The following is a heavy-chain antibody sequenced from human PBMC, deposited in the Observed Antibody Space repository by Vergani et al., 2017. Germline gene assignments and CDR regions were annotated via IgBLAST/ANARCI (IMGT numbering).Heavy chain of an antibody. Sequence: QVQLQQWGAGLLKPSETLSLTCAVYGGSFSGYYWSWIRQPPGKGLEWIGEINHSGSTNYNPSLKSRVTISVDTSKNQFSLKLGSVTAADTAVYYCARINYYDSSGYPGYYFDYWGQGTLVTVSS. CDR2: INHSGST. CDR3: ARINYYDSSGYPGYYFDY. CDR1: GGSFSGYY. V-gene: IGHV4-34*01. D-gene: IGHD3-22*01. J-gene: IGHJ4*02.